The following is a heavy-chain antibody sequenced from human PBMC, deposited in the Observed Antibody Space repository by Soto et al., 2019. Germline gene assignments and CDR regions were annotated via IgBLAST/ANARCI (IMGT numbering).Heavy chain of an antibody. CDR2: IWYDGSNK. D-gene: IGHD4-17*01. Sequence: GGSLRLSCAASGFPFSSYGMHWVRQAPGKGLEWVALIWYDGSNKYSADSVKGRFTISRDNSKNTLYLQMNSLRAEDTAVYYCARGPYGDYYLDYWGQGTLVTVSS. CDR1: GFPFSSYG. J-gene: IGHJ4*02. CDR3: ARGPYGDYYLDY. V-gene: IGHV3-33*01.